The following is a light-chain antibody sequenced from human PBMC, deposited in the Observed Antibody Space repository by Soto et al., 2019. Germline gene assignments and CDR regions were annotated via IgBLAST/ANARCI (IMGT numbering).Light chain of an antibody. J-gene: IGLJ1*01. CDR3: GTWDSSLSAGV. V-gene: IGLV2-8*01. Sequence: QSVLTQPPSASGCPGQSVTISCTGTSSDVGGYNYVYWYEQHPGKAPKLIIHEVSKRPSGVPDRFSGSKSGNTASLTVSGLQAEDEADYYCGTWDSSLSAGVFGTGTKGTVL. CDR2: EVS. CDR1: SSDVGGYNY.